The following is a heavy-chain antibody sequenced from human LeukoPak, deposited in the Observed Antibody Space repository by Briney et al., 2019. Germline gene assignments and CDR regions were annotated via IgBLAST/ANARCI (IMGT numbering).Heavy chain of an antibody. D-gene: IGHD3-3*01. CDR3: ASGPPTYYDFWSGYYNAEYFQH. CDR1: GFTVSSNY. Sequence: GGSLRLSCAASGFTVSSNYMRWVRQAPGKGLEWVSVIYSGGSTYYADSVKGRFTISRDNSKNTLYLQMNSLRAEDTAVYYCASGPPTYYDFWSGYYNAEYFQHWGQGTLVTVSS. CDR2: IYSGGST. J-gene: IGHJ1*01. V-gene: IGHV3-53*01.